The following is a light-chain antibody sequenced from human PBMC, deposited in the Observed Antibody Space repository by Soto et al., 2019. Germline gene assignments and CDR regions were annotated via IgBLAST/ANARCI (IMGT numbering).Light chain of an antibody. J-gene: IGLJ1*01. V-gene: IGLV2-14*01. Sequence: QSVLTQPASVSGSPGQSITISCAGASSDVGGYNYVSWYQQHPGKAPKLIIYEVSNRPSGVSNRFSGSKSGNTASLTISGLQTGDEADYYCTSYSSSSALYVFGTGTKLTVL. CDR3: TSYSSSSALYV. CDR1: SSDVGGYNY. CDR2: EVS.